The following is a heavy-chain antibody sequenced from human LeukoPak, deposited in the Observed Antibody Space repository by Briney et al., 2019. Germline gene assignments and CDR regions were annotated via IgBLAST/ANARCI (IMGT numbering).Heavy chain of an antibody. CDR1: GYIFTDYA. V-gene: IGHV1-3*01. Sequence: ASVKVSCTASGYIFTDYAIQWVRQAPGQGLEWMGWIDAGNGKTKYSQKFQGRVTITRDTSASTAYMELSGLRSDDTAVYYCARARWTSTVTTYYLDFWGQGTLVTVSS. J-gene: IGHJ4*02. D-gene: IGHD4-17*01. CDR2: IDAGNGKT. CDR3: ARARWTSTVTTYYLDF.